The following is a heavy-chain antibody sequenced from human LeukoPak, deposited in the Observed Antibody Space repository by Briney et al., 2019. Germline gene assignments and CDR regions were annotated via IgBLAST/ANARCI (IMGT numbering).Heavy chain of an antibody. CDR3: ASRPIFGVVPAIRGAFDY. CDR2: INHSGST. CDR1: GGSFSGYY. V-gene: IGHV4-34*01. J-gene: IGHJ4*02. D-gene: IGHD3-3*01. Sequence: SETLSLTCAVYGGSFSGYYWSWIRQPPGKGLEWIGEINHSGSTNYNPSLKSRVTISVDTSKNQFSLKLSSVTAADTAVYYCASRPIFGVVPAIRGAFDYWGQGTLVIVSS.